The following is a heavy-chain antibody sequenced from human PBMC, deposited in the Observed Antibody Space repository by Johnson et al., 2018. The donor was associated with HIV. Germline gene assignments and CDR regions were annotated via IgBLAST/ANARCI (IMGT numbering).Heavy chain of an antibody. CDR2: IAWNGATT. CDR1: GFTFSDHY. D-gene: IGHD3-16*01. V-gene: IGHV3-20*04. CDR3: AGQVRGLRLGVDAFDI. Sequence: VQLVESGGGLVQPGGSLRLSCAASGFTFSDHYMDWVRQAPGKGLEWVSGIAWNGATTGYADSVKGRFTISRDNVKKSLYLQMNKLSAEDTAVYFCAGQVRGLRLGVDAFDIWGQGTMVTVSS. J-gene: IGHJ3*02.